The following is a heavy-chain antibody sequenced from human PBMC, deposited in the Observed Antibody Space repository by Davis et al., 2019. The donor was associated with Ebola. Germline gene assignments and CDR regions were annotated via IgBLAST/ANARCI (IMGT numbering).Heavy chain of an antibody. D-gene: IGHD3-10*01. Sequence: GESLKISCAASGFTFSGSAMHWVRQASGKGLDWVGRIRSKANSYATAYAASVKGRFTISRDDSKNTAYLQMNSLKTEDTAVYYCTGDDYWGQGTLVTVSS. J-gene: IGHJ4*02. CDR2: IRSKANSYAT. CDR3: TGDDY. V-gene: IGHV3-73*01. CDR1: GFTFSGSA.